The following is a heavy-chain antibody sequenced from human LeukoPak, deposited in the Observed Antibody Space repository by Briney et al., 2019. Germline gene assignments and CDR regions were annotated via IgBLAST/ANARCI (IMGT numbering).Heavy chain of an antibody. CDR2: IYYSGST. V-gene: IGHV4-59*01. J-gene: IGHJ4*02. CDR3: ARAYCSSTSCYVYFDY. D-gene: IGHD2-2*01. CDR1: GGSISSYY. Sequence: SETLSLTCTVSGGSISSYYWSWIRQPPGKGLEWIGYIYYSGSTNYNPSPKSRVTISVDTSKNQFSLKLSSVTAADTAVYYCARAYCSSTSCYVYFDYWGQGTLVTVSS.